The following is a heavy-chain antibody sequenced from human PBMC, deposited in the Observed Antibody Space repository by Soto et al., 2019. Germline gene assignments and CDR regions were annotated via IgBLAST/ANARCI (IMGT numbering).Heavy chain of an antibody. J-gene: IGHJ6*02. CDR2: IYYSGST. V-gene: IGHV4-59*01. CDR3: ARRTGGHRAMDV. CDR1: GASTTNYY. Sequence: PSETLSLTCTVSGASTTNYYWNWIRQPPGKGLEWIGDIYYSGSTNYSPSLKSRLTISADTSKNQFSLRLNSVTAADTAVYYCARRTGGHRAMDVWGPGTTVTVSS.